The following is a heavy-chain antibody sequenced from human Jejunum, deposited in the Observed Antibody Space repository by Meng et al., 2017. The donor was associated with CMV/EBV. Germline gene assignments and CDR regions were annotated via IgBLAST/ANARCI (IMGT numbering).Heavy chain of an antibody. D-gene: IGHD2/OR15-2a*01. CDR3: ARDKSSSSATVYYFDY. J-gene: IGHJ4*02. Sequence: FTLSSVAMQWERKNAGKGLEWEADRSNKGEKKYYKEKEKSRYNITRDNYKDNLYLRMNSLRPEDTAVYYCARDKSSSSATVYYFDYWGQGAPVTVSS. CDR2: RSNKGEKK. V-gene: IGHV3-30*14. CDR1: FTLSSVA.